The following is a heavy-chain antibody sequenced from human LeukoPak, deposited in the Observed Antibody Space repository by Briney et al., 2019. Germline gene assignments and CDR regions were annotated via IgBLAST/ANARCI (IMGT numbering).Heavy chain of an antibody. V-gene: IGHV3-48*01. J-gene: IGHJ4*02. D-gene: IGHD3-3*01. Sequence: GGSLRLSCAASGLTVSSNYMNWVRQAPGKGLEWVSYIRSGGSITRYADYVKGRFTISRDNAKNPLYLQMNSLRAEDTAVYYCARVIWSGYYQIDYWGQGTLVTVSS. CDR1: GLTVSSNY. CDR3: ARVIWSGYYQIDY. CDR2: IRSGGSIT.